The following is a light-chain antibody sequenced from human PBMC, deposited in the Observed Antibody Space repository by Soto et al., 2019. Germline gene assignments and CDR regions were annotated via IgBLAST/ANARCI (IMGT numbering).Light chain of an antibody. CDR2: GAS. J-gene: IGKJ1*01. CDR3: QQSYSTPGT. CDR1: QNISNF. Sequence: DIQMTQSPLSLSASLGDRVTITCRASQNISNFLNWYQQKPGKAPRLLVFGASNLQSGVPSRFRGSHSGTDFSLTISSLQPEDFATYYCQQSYSTPGTFGQGTKVDIK. V-gene: IGKV1-39*01.